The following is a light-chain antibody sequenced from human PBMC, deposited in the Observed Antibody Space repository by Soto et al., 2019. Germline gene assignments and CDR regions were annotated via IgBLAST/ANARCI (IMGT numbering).Light chain of an antibody. Sequence: QSALTQPASVSGSPGQSITISCTGTSSDVGAYNSVAWYQHNPGKAPKLMIYDVSNRPSGVSSRFSGSKSANTASLSISGLQADDEADYYCSSYTSSSTLVFGTGIKLTVL. V-gene: IGLV2-14*01. J-gene: IGLJ1*01. CDR3: SSYTSSSTLV. CDR1: SSDVGAYNS. CDR2: DVS.